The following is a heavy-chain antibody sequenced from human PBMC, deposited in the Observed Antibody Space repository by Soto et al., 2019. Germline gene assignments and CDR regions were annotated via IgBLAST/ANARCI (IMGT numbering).Heavy chain of an antibody. J-gene: IGHJ4*02. CDR1: GDSTSTYS. CDR3: AGAAYNYGPFDS. D-gene: IGHD5-18*01. CDR2: IYTTGSS. V-gene: IGHV4-4*07. Sequence: QVQLQESGPGLVKPSETLSLTCTFSGDSTSTYSWNWIRQPAGKGLKWIGLIYTTGSSNYTPSLESRIAIPVDTSKNQFFLKLSSVTAADTAVYYCAGAAYNYGPFDSWGQGTLVTVSS.